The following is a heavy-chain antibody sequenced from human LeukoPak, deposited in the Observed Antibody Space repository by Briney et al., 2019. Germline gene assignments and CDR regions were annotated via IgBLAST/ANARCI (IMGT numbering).Heavy chain of an antibody. D-gene: IGHD3-22*01. Sequence: SETLSLTCTVSGGSISSYYWSWIRQPPGEGLEWIGYVYYSGSTNYNPSLKSRVTISVDTSKNQFSLKLSSVIAADTAVYYCARGRPMYYDSSGYPLIYFDYWGQGTLVTVSS. CDR1: GGSISSYY. CDR2: VYYSGST. CDR3: ARGRPMYYDSSGYPLIYFDY. V-gene: IGHV4-59*01. J-gene: IGHJ4*02.